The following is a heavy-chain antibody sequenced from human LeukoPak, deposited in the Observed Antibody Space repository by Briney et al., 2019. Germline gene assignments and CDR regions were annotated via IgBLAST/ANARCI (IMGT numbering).Heavy chain of an antibody. CDR1: GGTLSSYA. CDR3: AREVVVAETDYFDY. CDR2: IIPIFGTA. J-gene: IGHJ4*02. V-gene: IGHV1-69*13. Sequence: SVKISCMASGGTLSSYAISWVRQAPGQGREWMGGIIPIFGTANYAQKFQGRVTITADESTSTAYMVLSSLRSEDTAVYYCAREVVVAETDYFDYWGQGTLVTVSS. D-gene: IGHD2-15*01.